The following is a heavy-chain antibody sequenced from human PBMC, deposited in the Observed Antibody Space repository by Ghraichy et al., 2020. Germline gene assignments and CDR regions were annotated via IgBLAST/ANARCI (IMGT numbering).Heavy chain of an antibody. D-gene: IGHD6-13*01. CDR2: INHSGST. J-gene: IGHJ6*02. V-gene: IGHV4-34*01. CDR1: GGSFSGYY. CDR3: ARQQLVTSYYYYGMDV. Sequence: SETLSLTCAVYGGSFSGYYWSWIRQPPGKGLEWIGEINHSGSTNYNPSLKSRVTISVDTSKNQFSLKLSSVTAADTALYYCARQQLVTSYYYYGMDVWGQGTTVTVSS.